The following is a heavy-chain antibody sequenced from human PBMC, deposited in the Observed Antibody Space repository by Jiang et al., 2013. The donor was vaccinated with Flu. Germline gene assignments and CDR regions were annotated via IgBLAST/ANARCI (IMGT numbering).Heavy chain of an antibody. CDR1: GGPIRNYY. CDR2: IHYSGST. CDR3: ARGGFDFSSGYPRGYFDS. J-gene: IGHJ4*02. D-gene: IGHD3-3*01. V-gene: IGHV4-59*01. Sequence: SGPGLVKPSETLSLTCIVAGGPIRNYYWTWIRQPPGKGLEWIGSIHYSGSTRYTPSLKSRVTISIDTSSNQFSLNLTSVTAADTAAYFCARGGFDFSSGYPRGYFDSWGQGSPVTVSS.